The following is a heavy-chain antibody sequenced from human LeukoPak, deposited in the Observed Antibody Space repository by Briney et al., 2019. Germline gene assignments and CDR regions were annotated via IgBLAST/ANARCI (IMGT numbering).Heavy chain of an antibody. CDR3: ARDPGYYYDSSGYYDY. D-gene: IGHD3-22*01. V-gene: IGHV3-7*01. Sequence: GGSLRLSCAASGFTFSSYWMSWVRQAPGKGLEWVANIKQDGSEKYYVDSVKGRFTISRDYAKNSLYLQMNSLRAEDTAVYYCARDPGYYYDSSGYYDYWGQGTLVTVSS. CDR2: IKQDGSEK. CDR1: GFTFSSYW. J-gene: IGHJ4*02.